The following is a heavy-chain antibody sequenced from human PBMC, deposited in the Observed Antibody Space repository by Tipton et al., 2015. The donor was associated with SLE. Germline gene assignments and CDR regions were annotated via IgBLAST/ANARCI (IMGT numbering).Heavy chain of an antibody. D-gene: IGHD1-1*01. V-gene: IGHV4-38-2*02. J-gene: IGHJ4*02. CDR2: IYHRGNT. CDR1: RYSIRSGYS. Sequence: TLSLTCTVSRYSIRSGYSWGWIRQPPGKGLEWIGSIYHRGNTYYNPSLRSRVTLSVDTTNNYFSLTLTSVTAADTALYYCARENYWSFDNWGQGTLVTVSS. CDR3: ARENYWSFDN.